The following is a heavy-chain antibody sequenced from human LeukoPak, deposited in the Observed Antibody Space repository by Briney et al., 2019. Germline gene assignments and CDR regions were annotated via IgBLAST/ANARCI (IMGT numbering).Heavy chain of an antibody. CDR1: GFTFSSYW. V-gene: IGHV3-7*03. D-gene: IGHD6-19*01. J-gene: IGHJ4*02. CDR3: ARASYSSGWYVSSYYFDY. CDR2: IKQDGSEK. Sequence: GGSLRLSCAASGFTFSSYWMSWGRQAPGKGLEWVANIKQDGSEKYYVDSVKGRFTISRDNAKNSLYLQMNSLRAEDTAVYYCARASYSSGWYVSSYYFDYWGQGTLVTVSS.